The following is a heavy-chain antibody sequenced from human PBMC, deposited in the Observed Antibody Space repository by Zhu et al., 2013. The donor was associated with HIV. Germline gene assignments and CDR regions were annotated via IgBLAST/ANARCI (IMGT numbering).Heavy chain of an antibody. CDR3: ARLKEQWLVDYYYYGMDV. D-gene: IGHD6-19*01. CDR1: GGTFSSYT. V-gene: IGHV1-8*02. CDR2: MNPNSGNT. Sequence: QVQLVQSGAEVKKPGSSVKVSCKASGGTFSSYTISWVRQAPGQGLEWMGWMNPNSGNTGYAQKFQGRVTMTRNTSISTAYMELSSLRSEDTAVYYCARLKEQWLVDYYYYGMDVWGQGTTVTVSS. J-gene: IGHJ6*02.